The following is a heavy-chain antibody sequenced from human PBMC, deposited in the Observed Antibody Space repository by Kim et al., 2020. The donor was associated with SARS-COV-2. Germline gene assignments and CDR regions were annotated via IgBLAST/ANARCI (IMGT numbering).Heavy chain of an antibody. D-gene: IGHD2-21*01. Sequence: GGSLRLSCSASGFTFSSYGMHWVRQAPGKGLDWVAVIGYDGSNKYYADSVKGRFTISRDNSKNTLYLQMNSLRAEDTAVYYCARDRCGRGPWYFDYWGQGTLVTVSP. J-gene: IGHJ4*02. V-gene: IGHV3-33*01. CDR3: ARDRCGRGPWYFDY. CDR1: GFTFSSYG. CDR2: IGYDGSNK.